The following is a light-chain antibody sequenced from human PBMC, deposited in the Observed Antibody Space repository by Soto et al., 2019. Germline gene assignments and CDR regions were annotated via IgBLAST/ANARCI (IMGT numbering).Light chain of an antibody. Sequence: EIVMTQSPATLSVSPGERATLSCRASQSVSNNLAWYQQKPGQAPRLLISGASTRATGNTDRFSGSGSGTEFTLTISSLQSEDFAVYYCQQYNSWWTFGQGTKVEIK. V-gene: IGKV3-15*01. CDR1: QSVSNN. CDR2: GAS. J-gene: IGKJ1*01. CDR3: QQYNSWWT.